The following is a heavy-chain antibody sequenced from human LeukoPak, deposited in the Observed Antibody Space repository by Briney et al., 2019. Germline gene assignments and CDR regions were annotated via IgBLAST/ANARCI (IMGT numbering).Heavy chain of an antibody. D-gene: IGHD6-6*01. Sequence: GGSLRLSCAASGFTLSTYSMNWVRQAPGKGLEWVSSIISSSSYIYYADSVKGRFTISRDNARNSLYLQMNSLRAEDTAVYYCARDRNMATRLWTPTDYWGQGTLVTVSS. J-gene: IGHJ4*02. CDR1: GFTLSTYS. V-gene: IGHV3-21*01. CDR3: ARDRNMATRLWTPTDY. CDR2: IISSSSYI.